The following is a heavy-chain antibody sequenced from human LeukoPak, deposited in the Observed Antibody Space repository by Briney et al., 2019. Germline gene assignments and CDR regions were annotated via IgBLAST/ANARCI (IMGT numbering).Heavy chain of an antibody. Sequence: GGSLRLSCAASGFTFSSYAMNWVRQAPGKGLVWVSRINSDGSSTSYADSVKGRFTISRDNAKNTLYLQMNSLRAEDTAVYYCARGAHPYDSSGYYYQDYWGQGTLVTVSS. J-gene: IGHJ4*02. D-gene: IGHD3-22*01. CDR2: INSDGSST. CDR3: ARGAHPYDSSGYYYQDY. CDR1: GFTFSSYA. V-gene: IGHV3-74*01.